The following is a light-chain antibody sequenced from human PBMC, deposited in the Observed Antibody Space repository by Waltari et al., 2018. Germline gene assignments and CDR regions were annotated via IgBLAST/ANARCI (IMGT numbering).Light chain of an antibody. CDR3: QSYDSSLSGSL. J-gene: IGLJ2*01. Sequence: QSGLTQPPSVSGAPGQRVTISCPGSSPNIGAGYDVHWYQLLPGTAPKLLIYGNSNRPSGVPDRFSGSKSGTSASLAITGLQPEDEADYYCQSYDSSLSGSLFGGGTKLTVL. V-gene: IGLV1-40*01. CDR2: GNS. CDR1: SPNIGAGYD.